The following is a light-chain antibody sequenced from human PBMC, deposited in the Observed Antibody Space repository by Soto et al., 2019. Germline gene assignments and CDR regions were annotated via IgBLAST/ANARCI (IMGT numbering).Light chain of an antibody. CDR2: GAS. V-gene: IGKV3-20*01. Sequence: EIVLTQSPGTLSLSPGERATLSCRASQSVSSSYLAWYQQNPGQAPRLLIYGASSSATGIPDWFSGSGSGTDFTLTISRLEPEYFAVYYCQQNGSSPWTFGQGTKVEIK. CDR3: QQNGSSPWT. J-gene: IGKJ1*01. CDR1: QSVSSSY.